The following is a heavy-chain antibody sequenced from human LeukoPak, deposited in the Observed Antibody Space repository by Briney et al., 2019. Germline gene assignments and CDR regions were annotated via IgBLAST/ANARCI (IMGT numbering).Heavy chain of an antibody. CDR2: ISSSSSYI. Sequence: GGSLRLSCAASGFTFSTYAMSWVRQAPGKGLEWVSSISSSSSYIYYADSVKGRFTISRDNSKNTLYLQMNSLRAEDTAVYYCASGRFGEFYFDYWGQGTLVTVSS. CDR3: ASGRFGEFYFDY. V-gene: IGHV3-21*04. D-gene: IGHD3-10*01. J-gene: IGHJ4*02. CDR1: GFTFSTYA.